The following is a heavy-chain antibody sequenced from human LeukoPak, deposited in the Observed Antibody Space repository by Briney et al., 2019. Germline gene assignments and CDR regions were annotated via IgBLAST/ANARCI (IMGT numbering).Heavy chain of an antibody. CDR3: AKCRFTYGYNFDY. CDR2: IKEDGSEK. CDR1: GFTYRCCW. D-gene: IGHD5-18*01. Sequence: GGSLKLSCAASGFTYRCCWMTWVRQAPGKGLEWVATIKEDGSEKYYVDSVRGRFTISRDNAKDSLYLQMNSLRGEDTAVYYCAKCRFTYGYNFDYWGQGTLVTVSS. V-gene: IGHV3-7*02. J-gene: IGHJ4*02.